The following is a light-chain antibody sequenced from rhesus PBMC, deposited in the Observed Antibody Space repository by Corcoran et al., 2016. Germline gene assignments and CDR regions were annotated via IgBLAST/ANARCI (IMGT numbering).Light chain of an antibody. J-gene: IGKJ3*01. Sequence: DIQMTQSPSSLSASVGDTVTITCRASQGISTWLAWYQQKPGKAPNLLVYKASTLQSGVPSRFSGSGAGTDFTRTISGLQAEDVAVYYCQQYYNSPFTFGPGTKLDIK. CDR1: QGISTW. CDR2: KAS. CDR3: QQYYNSPFT. V-gene: IGKV1-21*01.